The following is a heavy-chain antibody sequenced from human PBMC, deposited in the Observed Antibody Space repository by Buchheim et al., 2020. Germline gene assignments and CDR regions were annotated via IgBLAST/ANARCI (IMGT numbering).Heavy chain of an antibody. J-gene: IGHJ4*02. Sequence: QAQLVASGGGVVQPGRSLRLSCAASGFTFSSYGMHWVRQAPGKGLEWVAVISYDGSNKYYADSVKGRFTISRDNSKNTLYLQMNSLRAEDTAVYYCAKDRLRFLEWVFDYWGQGTL. V-gene: IGHV3-30*18. CDR3: AKDRLRFLEWVFDY. D-gene: IGHD3-3*01. CDR2: ISYDGSNK. CDR1: GFTFSSYG.